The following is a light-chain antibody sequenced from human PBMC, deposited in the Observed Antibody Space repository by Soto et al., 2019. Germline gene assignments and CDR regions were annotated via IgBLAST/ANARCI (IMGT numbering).Light chain of an antibody. CDR1: QSVKVN. Sequence: EVVMTQSSATLSVSPGERATLSCRASQSVKVNLAWYQQKPGQAPRLLIYDASTRATGIPARFSGSGSGTEFTLTISSLQSEDFAVYYCQQYNSWPPLTFGGGTKVEIK. J-gene: IGKJ4*01. V-gene: IGKV3-15*01. CDR3: QQYNSWPPLT. CDR2: DAS.